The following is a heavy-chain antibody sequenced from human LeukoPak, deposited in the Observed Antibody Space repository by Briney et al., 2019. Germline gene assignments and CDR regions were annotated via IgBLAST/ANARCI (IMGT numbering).Heavy chain of an antibody. CDR2: ISPGGGST. V-gene: IGHV1-46*01. J-gene: IGHJ4*02. Sequence: ASVKVSCKASGYTYTSYFIHWVRQAPGQGLEWMGIISPGGGSTTYAQKFQDRVTMTRDTSTSMVYMERSSLRSEETALYYCARDLAYWGEGTLVTVSS. CDR3: ARDLAY. CDR1: GYTYTSYF.